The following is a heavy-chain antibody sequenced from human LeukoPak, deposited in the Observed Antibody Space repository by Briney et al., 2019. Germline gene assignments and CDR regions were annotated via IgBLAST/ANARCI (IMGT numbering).Heavy chain of an antibody. V-gene: IGHV1-46*01. D-gene: IGHD6-13*01. CDR2: INPSGGST. CDR3: ARAVQQQLYHAFDI. Sequence: ASVKVSCKASGYTFTGYYMHWVQQAPGQGLEWMGIINPSGGSTSYAQKFQGRVTMTRDMSTSTVYMELSSLRSEDTAVYYCARAVQQQLYHAFDIWGQGTMVTVSS. J-gene: IGHJ3*02. CDR1: GYTFTGYY.